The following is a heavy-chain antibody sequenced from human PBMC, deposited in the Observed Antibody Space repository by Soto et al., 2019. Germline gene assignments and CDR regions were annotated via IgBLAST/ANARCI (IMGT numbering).Heavy chain of an antibody. V-gene: IGHV4-31*03. CDR3: ARVEAYCGGDCWNYYYGMDV. CDR2: IYYSGST. CDR1: GGSISSGGYY. Sequence: SETLSLTCTVSGGSISSGGYYWSWIRQHPGKGLEWIGYIYYSGSTYYNPSLKSRVTISVDTSKNQFSLKLSSVTAADTAVYYCARVEAYCGGDCWNYYYGMDVWGQGTTVTVSS. J-gene: IGHJ6*02. D-gene: IGHD2-21*02.